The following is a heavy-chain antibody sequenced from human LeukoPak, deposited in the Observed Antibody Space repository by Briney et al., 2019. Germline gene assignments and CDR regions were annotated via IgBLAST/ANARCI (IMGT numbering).Heavy chain of an antibody. Sequence: PSETLSLTCTVSGVSISSHYWGWIRQPPGKGLEWIGYVRDSENTKDNPSLNIRVTLSADTSMNQLSLRLSSVTAADTAVYYCATIKRGSIFGYFDFWGQGILVTVSS. V-gene: IGHV4-59*11. CDR1: GVSISSHY. D-gene: IGHD5-18*01. CDR2: VRDSENT. J-gene: IGHJ4*02. CDR3: ATIKRGSIFGYFDF.